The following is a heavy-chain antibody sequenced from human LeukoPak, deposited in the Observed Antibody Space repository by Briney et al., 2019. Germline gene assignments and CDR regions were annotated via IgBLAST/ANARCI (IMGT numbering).Heavy chain of an antibody. CDR3: ARANDYGDYDWFDP. V-gene: IGHV4-39*01. CDR2: IYYSGST. D-gene: IGHD4-17*01. CDR1: GGSISSSSYY. Sequence: SETLSLTCTVSGGSISSSSYYWGWIRQPPGKGLEWIGSIYYSGSTYYNPSHNSRVTISVDTSKNQFSLKLSSVTAADTAVYYCARANDYGDYDWFDPWGQGTLVTVSS. J-gene: IGHJ5*02.